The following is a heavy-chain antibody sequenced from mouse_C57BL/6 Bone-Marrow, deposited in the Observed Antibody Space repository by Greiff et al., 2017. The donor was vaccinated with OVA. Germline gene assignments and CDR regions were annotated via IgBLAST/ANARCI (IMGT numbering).Heavy chain of an antibody. Sequence: EVKLVESGGGLVQPGGSLKLSCAASGFTFSDYYMYWVRQTPEKRLEWVAYISNGGGSTYYPDTVKGRFTISRDNAKNTLYLQMSRLKSEDTAMYYCARPLYGNYGGFAYWGQGTLVTVSA. V-gene: IGHV5-12*01. CDR2: ISNGGGST. CDR3: ARPLYGNYGGFAY. J-gene: IGHJ3*01. CDR1: GFTFSDYY. D-gene: IGHD2-1*01.